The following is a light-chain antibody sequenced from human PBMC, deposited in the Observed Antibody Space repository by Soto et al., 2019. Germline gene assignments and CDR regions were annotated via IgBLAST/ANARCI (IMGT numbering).Light chain of an antibody. CDR3: QQTYSNTIT. CDR1: QIISKY. CDR2: AAS. V-gene: IGKV1-39*01. J-gene: IGKJ5*01. Sequence: DLQMTQSPSFLSESVGDRFTIACRASQIISKYLNWYQKRKGKAPKLLIYAASSLQSGGPSRLSGSGCGTDLTITISSMKNEDFVTYYCQQTYSNTITFGQGTRLEIK.